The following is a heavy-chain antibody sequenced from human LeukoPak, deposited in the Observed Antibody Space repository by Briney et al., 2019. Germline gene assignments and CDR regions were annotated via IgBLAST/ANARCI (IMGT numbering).Heavy chain of an antibody. Sequence: PSETLSLTCSVSGASISGGTYYWGWIRQPPGKGVEWIGSIYYTGSTYDNPSLKSRVTISVYTSKNQFSLKLSSVTAADTAVYYCARRGGSGRAFDYWGQGTLVTVSS. J-gene: IGHJ4*02. D-gene: IGHD1-26*01. CDR3: ARRGGSGRAFDY. CDR1: GASISGGTYY. V-gene: IGHV4-39*01. CDR2: IYYTGST.